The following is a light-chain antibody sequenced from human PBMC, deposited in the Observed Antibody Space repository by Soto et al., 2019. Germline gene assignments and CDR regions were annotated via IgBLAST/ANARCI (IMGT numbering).Light chain of an antibody. J-gene: IGKJ4*01. Sequence: DIHRTQSPSTLSASVGDRVTITCRASQSINAWLAWYQQKPGKAPKLLIYDVSTLDSGVPSRFSGSGSGTDFALTISSLQPEDSAVYYCQQSHSSPLSFGGGTKV. CDR1: QSINAW. CDR2: DVS. CDR3: QQSHSSPLS. V-gene: IGKV1-5*01.